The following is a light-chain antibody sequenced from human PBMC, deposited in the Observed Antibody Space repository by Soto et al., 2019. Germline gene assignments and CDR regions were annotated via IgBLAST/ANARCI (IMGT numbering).Light chain of an antibody. Sequence: QSVLTQPPSVSGSPGQSVTISCTGTSSDVGSYNRVSWYQQPPGTAPKLMIYEVSNRPSGVPDRFSGSKSGNTASLTISGLQAEDEAEYYCSSYTSSSTFVVFGGGTKLTVL. CDR2: EVS. V-gene: IGLV2-18*02. J-gene: IGLJ2*01. CDR3: SSYTSSSTFVV. CDR1: SSDVGSYNR.